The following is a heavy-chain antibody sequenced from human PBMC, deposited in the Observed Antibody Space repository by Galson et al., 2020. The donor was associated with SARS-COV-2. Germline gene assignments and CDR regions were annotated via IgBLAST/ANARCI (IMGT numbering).Heavy chain of an antibody. D-gene: IGHD3-16*01. CDR3: ARGRFSGGDDAFDI. CDR1: GFTFNNYA. J-gene: IGHJ3*02. V-gene: IGHV3-21*06. CDR2: ITSRGSFL. Sequence: GGSLRLSCAASGFTFNNYAMHWVRQAPGKGLEWVSSITSRGSFLYYSDSLKGRITISRDNVKNSLYLQMHSLSAEDTAEYYCARGRFSGGDDAFDIWGQGTMVTVSS.